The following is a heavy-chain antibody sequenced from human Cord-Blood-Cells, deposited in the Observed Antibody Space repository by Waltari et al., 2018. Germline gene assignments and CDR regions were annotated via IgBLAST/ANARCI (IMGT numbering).Heavy chain of an antibody. V-gene: IGHV4-38-2*02. CDR2: IYHSGST. D-gene: IGHD3-3*01. Sequence: QVQLQESGPGLVKPSEPLSLTCTVSGYSISSGYYWGWIRQPPGKGLEWIGSIYHSGSTYYNPSLKSRVTISVDTSKNQFSLKLSSVTAADTAVYYCASTGVITYYDFWSGYYFDYWGQGTLVTVSS. J-gene: IGHJ4*02. CDR3: ASTGVITYYDFWSGYYFDY. CDR1: GYSISSGYY.